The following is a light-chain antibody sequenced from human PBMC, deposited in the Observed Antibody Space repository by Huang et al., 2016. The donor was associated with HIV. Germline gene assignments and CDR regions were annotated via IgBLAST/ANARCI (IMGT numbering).Light chain of an antibody. J-gene: IGKJ1*01. V-gene: IGKV3-15*01. CDR1: ESVTGT. CDR2: GAS. CDR3: QQYAKWPPA. Sequence: EIVMTQSPATLSVSPGERATLSCRASESVTGTLAWYQQKPGQAPRRLISGASTRATGITGRFSGSGSETEFTLTISSLQSEDFAVYYCQQYAKWPPAFGEGTKVEIK.